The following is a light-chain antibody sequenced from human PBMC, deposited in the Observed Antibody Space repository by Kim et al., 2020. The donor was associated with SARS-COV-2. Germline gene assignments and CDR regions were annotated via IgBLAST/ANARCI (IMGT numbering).Light chain of an antibody. J-gene: IGKJ2*03. Sequence: SASLGDRVTITCRASQCINNYLAWYQQKPGKVPKLLIYGATPLQSGVPSRFSGSGSGTEVTLTINGLEPEDVATYYCHKYNRAPQSFGQGTKLEI. CDR1: QCINNY. V-gene: IGKV1-27*01. CDR2: GAT. CDR3: HKYNRAPQS.